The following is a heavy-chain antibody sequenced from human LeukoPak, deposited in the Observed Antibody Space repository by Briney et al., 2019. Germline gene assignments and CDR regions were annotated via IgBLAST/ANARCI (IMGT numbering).Heavy chain of an antibody. CDR3: ARDPDVGASGGGGYFDY. CDR2: ISYDGSNK. D-gene: IGHD1-26*01. Sequence: PGGSLRLSCAASGFTFSSYAMHWVRQAPGKGLEWVAVISYDGSNKYYADSVKGRFTISRDNSKNTLYLQMNSLRAEDTAVYYCARDPDVGASGGGGYFDYWGQGTLVTVSS. V-gene: IGHV3-30*04. CDR1: GFTFSSYA. J-gene: IGHJ4*02.